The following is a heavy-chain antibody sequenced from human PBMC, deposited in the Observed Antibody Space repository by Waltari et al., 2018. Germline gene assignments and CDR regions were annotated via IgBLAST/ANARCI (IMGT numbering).Heavy chain of an antibody. Sequence: EVQLVESGGGLVKPGGSLRLSCAASGFTFSSSSLNWVRQAPGKGLEWVSSISSSSSYIYYADSVKGRFTISRDNAKNSLYLQMNSLRAEDTAVYYCARDHHRLWFGELLTFDYWGQGTLVTVSS. CDR1: GFTFSSSS. V-gene: IGHV3-21*01. CDR2: ISSSSSYI. D-gene: IGHD3-10*01. J-gene: IGHJ4*02. CDR3: ARDHHRLWFGELLTFDY.